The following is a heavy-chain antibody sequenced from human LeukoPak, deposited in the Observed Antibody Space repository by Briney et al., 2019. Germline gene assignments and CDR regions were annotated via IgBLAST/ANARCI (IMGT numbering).Heavy chain of an antibody. J-gene: IGHJ6*04. CDR2: ISSSSRYT. V-gene: IGHV3-11*06. CDR3: ARDISSSWPYYYGMDV. Sequence: GGSLRLSCAASGFTFSDYYMSWIRQAPGKGLEWVSYISSSSRYTNYADSMKGRFTIFRDNPKNSLYLQMNSLRAEDTAVYYCARDISSSWPYYYGMDVWGKGTTVTVSS. D-gene: IGHD6-13*01. CDR1: GFTFSDYY.